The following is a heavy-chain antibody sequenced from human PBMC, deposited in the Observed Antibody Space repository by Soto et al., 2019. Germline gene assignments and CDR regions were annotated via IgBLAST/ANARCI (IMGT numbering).Heavy chain of an antibody. CDR3: ARSPPSSYYGGSGTFDY. J-gene: IGHJ4*02. V-gene: IGHV4-4*02. Sequence: QLHLQESAPELVGPSGALSPTSAASGGSARTNNWWGWVRRPPGKGLEGIGDAYPGGAPEYNPSLKSRVSISVDKSKNQISLKLTSATAADTAVYYCARSPPSSYYGGSGTFDYWGQGTLVTVSS. D-gene: IGHD3-10*01. CDR1: GGSARTNNW. CDR2: AYPGGAP.